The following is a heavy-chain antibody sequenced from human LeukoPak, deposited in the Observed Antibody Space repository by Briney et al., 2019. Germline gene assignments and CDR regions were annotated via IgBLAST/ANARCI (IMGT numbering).Heavy chain of an antibody. Sequence: GGSLRLSCAASGFTVSSNYMSWVRQAPGKGLEWVASINQDGSGEYYVDSMRGRFTISRDNTKNSVYLQMNSLRAEDTAVYYCARGAPGLTPYYFDYWGQGTLVTVSS. J-gene: IGHJ4*02. D-gene: IGHD1-14*01. CDR2: INQDGSGE. CDR1: GFTVSSNY. V-gene: IGHV3-7*01. CDR3: ARGAPGLTPYYFDY.